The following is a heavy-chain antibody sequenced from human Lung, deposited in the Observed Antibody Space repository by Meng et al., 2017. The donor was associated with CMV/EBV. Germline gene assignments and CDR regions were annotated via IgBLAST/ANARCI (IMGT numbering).Heavy chain of an antibody. CDR3: AREGGRAGTPGSYYYGMDV. D-gene: IGHD1-1*01. J-gene: IGHJ6*02. V-gene: IGHV3-21*01. Sequence: GGSLRLSCAASGFTFSDCCMNWVRQAPGKGLEWVSSICSSGSYIYYADSVKGRFTISRDNAKNSLYLQMNSLRAEDTAVYYCAREGGRAGTPGSYYYGMDVWGQGTTVTVSS. CDR2: ICSSGSYI. CDR1: GFTFSDCC.